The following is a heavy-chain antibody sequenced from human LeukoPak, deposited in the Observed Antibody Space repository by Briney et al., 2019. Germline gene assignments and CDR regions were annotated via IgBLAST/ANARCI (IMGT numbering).Heavy chain of an antibody. CDR2: INPNSGDT. CDR1: GFTFTGYF. CDR3: ARNTSIMSSRDFDF. D-gene: IGHD2-21*01. J-gene: IGHJ4*02. Sequence: ASVKVSCKASGFTFTGYFMHWVRQAPGQGLEWMGWINPNSGDTNYAQKFQGRVTMTRDTSISTAYMELRNLRSDDTAVYYCARNTSIMSSRDFDFWGQGTLVTVSS. V-gene: IGHV1-2*02.